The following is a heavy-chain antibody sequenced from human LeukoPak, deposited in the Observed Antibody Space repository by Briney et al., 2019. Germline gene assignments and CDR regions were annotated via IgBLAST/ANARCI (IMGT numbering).Heavy chain of an antibody. Sequence: SVKVSCKASGGTFSSYAISWVRQAPGQGLEWMGGIIPIFGTANYAQKFQGRVTITADESTGTAYMELSSLRSEDTAVYYCARKIAAVRTFGYYYYGMDVWGQGTTVTVSS. V-gene: IGHV1-69*13. D-gene: IGHD3-16*01. CDR1: GGTFSSYA. CDR2: IIPIFGTA. J-gene: IGHJ6*02. CDR3: ARKIAAVRTFGYYYYGMDV.